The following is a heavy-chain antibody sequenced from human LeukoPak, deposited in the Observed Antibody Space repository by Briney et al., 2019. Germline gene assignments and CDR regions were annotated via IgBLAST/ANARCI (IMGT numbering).Heavy chain of an antibody. CDR2: INPNSGGT. CDR3: AREYSSSWFDP. Sequence: ASVKVSCKASGGTFSSYAITWVRQAPGQGLEWMGWINPNSGGTNYAQKFQGRVTMTRDTSISTAYMELSRLRSDDTAVYYCAREYSSSWFDPWGQGTLVTVSS. J-gene: IGHJ5*02. CDR1: GGTFSSYA. D-gene: IGHD6-13*01. V-gene: IGHV1-2*02.